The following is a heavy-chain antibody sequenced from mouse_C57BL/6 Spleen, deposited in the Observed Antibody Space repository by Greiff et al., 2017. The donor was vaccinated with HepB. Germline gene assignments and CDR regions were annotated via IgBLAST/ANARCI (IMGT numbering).Heavy chain of an antibody. V-gene: IGHV1-66*01. D-gene: IGHD2-3*01. CDR2: IYPGSGNT. CDR1: GYSFTSYY. CDR3: AREGGWLLRD. J-gene: IGHJ2*01. Sequence: VQLQQSGPELVKPGASVKISCKASGYSFTSYYIHWVKQRPGQGLEWIGWIYPGSGNTKYNEKFKGKATLTADTSSSTAYMQLSSLTSEDSAVYYCAREGGWLLRDWGQGTTLTVSS.